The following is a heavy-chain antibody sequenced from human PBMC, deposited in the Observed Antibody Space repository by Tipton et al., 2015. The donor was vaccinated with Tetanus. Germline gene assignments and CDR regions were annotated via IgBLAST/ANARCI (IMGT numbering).Heavy chain of an antibody. CDR3: ARDRYGDYAVDY. Sequence: SLRLSCVASGFTFRSHMMNWVRQAPGKGPEWVSVIRSGGTTSYADSVKDRFTISRDNSRNTVHLQMNNLRADDSGVYYCARDRYGDYAVDYWGQGTLVTVSS. CDR2: IRSGGTT. V-gene: IGHV3-66*01. J-gene: IGHJ4*02. D-gene: IGHD4-17*01. CDR1: GFTFRSHM.